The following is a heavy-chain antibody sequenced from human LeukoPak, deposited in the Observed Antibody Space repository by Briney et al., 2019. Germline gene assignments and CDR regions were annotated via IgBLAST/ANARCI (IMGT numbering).Heavy chain of an antibody. D-gene: IGHD3-10*01. CDR1: GYTFTSYA. CDR2: INTNTGNP. CDR3: ARDVRYYGSGSNPPGY. J-gene: IGHJ4*02. Sequence: WASVTVSCTASGYTFTSYAMNWVRQAPGQGLEWMGWINTNTGNPTYAQGFTGRFVFSLDTSVSTAYLQISSLKAEDTAVYYCARDVRYYGSGSNPPGYWGQGTLVTVSS. V-gene: IGHV7-4-1*02.